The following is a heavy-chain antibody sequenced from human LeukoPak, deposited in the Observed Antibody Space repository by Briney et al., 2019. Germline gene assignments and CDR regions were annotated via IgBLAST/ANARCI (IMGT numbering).Heavy chain of an antibody. V-gene: IGHV1-46*01. CDR2: INPSGGST. J-gene: IGHJ4*02. D-gene: IGHD1-26*01. Sequence: ALVKVSCKASGYTFTSYYMHWVRQAPGQGLEWMGIINPSGGSTSYAQKFQGRVTMTTDTSTSTAYMELRSLRSDDTAVYYCARDSGSYLYFDYWGQGTLVTVSS. CDR1: GYTFTSYY. CDR3: ARDSGSYLYFDY.